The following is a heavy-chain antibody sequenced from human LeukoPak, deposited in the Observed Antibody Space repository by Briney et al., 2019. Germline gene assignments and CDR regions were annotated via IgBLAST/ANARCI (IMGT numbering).Heavy chain of an antibody. V-gene: IGHV3-21*01. J-gene: IGHJ4*02. Sequence: GGSLRLSCAASGFTFSSYSMNWVRQAPGKGLEWVSSISSSSSYIYYADSVKGRLTISRDNASNSLYLQMNSLRAEDRAVYYCARDFANFGYWGQGTLVTVSS. D-gene: IGHD3-10*01. CDR3: ARDFANFGY. CDR2: ISSSSSYI. CDR1: GFTFSSYS.